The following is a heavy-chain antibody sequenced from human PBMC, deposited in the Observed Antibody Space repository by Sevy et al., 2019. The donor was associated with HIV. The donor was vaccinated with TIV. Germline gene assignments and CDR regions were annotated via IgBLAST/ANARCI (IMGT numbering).Heavy chain of an antibody. D-gene: IGHD3-22*01. Sequence: SETLSLICTVSGGPISSHYWNWIRQTPGKGLEWIGSFYYTGITNYNPSLKSRVTMSADTSKNRVSLKLNPVTAADTAMYYCARLPSPYYDSSGDLIREYYFDSWGQGTLVTVSS. CDR1: GGPISSHY. CDR3: ARLPSPYYDSSGDLIREYYFDS. V-gene: IGHV4-59*11. J-gene: IGHJ4*02. CDR2: FYYTGIT.